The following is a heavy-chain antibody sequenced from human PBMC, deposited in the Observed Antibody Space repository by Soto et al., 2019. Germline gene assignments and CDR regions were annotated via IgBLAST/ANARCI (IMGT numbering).Heavy chain of an antibody. V-gene: IGHV4-59*02. CDR3: ARGRGFCSSTRCRGYFDI. CDR2: IYYTGST. J-gene: IGHJ4*02. CDR1: GDSVSSYF. Sequence: SETLSLTCTVSGDSVSSYFWSWIRQPPGKGLEWIGHIYYTGSTNYNPSLKSRVSISLDTSSNQFSLRLTSVTAADTAVYYCARGRGFCSSTRCRGYFDIWGQGTLVTFSS. D-gene: IGHD2-2*01.